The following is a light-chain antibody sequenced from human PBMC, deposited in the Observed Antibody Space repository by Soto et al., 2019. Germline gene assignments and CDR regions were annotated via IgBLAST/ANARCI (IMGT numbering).Light chain of an antibody. CDR2: GAS. CDR3: QQYRNSLCT. J-gene: IGKJ2*02. Sequence: EIVLTQSPGTLSLSPGERATLSCMASQSVSSSYLAWYQQKPGQAPRLLIYGASSRATGIPDRFSGSGSGTDFTLTISRLEPEDFAVYYCQQYRNSLCTFGQGTKLEIK. V-gene: IGKV3-20*01. CDR1: QSVSSSY.